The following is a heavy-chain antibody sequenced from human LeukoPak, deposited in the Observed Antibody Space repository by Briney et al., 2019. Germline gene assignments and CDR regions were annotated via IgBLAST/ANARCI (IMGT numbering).Heavy chain of an antibody. CDR2: ITSSSSYI. CDR1: GFTFSSYN. CDR3: ARGSLEARAFDI. V-gene: IGHV3-21*01. Sequence: GGSLRLSCAASGFTFSSYNMNRVRQAPGKGLEWVSSITSSSSYIYYADSMKGRFTISRDNAKNSLYLQMNSLRAEDTAVYYCARGSLEARAFDIWGQGTMVTVSS. J-gene: IGHJ3*02. D-gene: IGHD3-3*01.